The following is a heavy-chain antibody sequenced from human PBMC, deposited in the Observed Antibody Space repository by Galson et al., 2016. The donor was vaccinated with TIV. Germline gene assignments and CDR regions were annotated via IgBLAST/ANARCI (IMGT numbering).Heavy chain of an antibody. D-gene: IGHD3-10*01. Sequence: SVKVSCKASGGIFNRYAISWVRQAPGQGLEWMGKIIAIFGPTNYAQKFQGRVTITADGSTSTVYMELSSLRSEDTAVYYCARGTDYYGSGSFSYWGQGTLVTVSS. CDR3: ARGTDYYGSGSFSY. J-gene: IGHJ4*02. CDR2: IIAIFGPT. V-gene: IGHV1-69*13. CDR1: GGIFNRYA.